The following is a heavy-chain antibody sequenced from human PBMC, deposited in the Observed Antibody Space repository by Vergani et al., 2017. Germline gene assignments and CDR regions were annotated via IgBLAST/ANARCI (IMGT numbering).Heavy chain of an antibody. CDR2: INPSGGST. D-gene: IGHD3-22*01. CDR1: GYTFTSYY. V-gene: IGHV1-46*01. Sequence: QVQLMQSGAEVKKPGASVKVSCKASGYTFTSYYMHWVRQAPGQGLEWMGIINPSGGSTSYAQKFQGRVTMTRDTSTSTVYMELSSLRSEDTAVYYCARDGGAYYDSSGYYSHTFYYYYGMDVWGQGTTVTVSS. J-gene: IGHJ6*02. CDR3: ARDGGAYYDSSGYYSHTFYYYYGMDV.